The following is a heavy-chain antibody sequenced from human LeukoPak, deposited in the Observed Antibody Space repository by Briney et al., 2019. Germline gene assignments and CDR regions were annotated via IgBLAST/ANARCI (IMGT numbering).Heavy chain of an antibody. J-gene: IGHJ5*02. CDR3: ARRVLGGTNWFDP. D-gene: IGHD3-10*01. V-gene: IGHV4-31*03. Sequence: TLSLTCTVSGGSISSAGYYWSWIRQHPGKGLEWIGYIYYSGSTYYNPSLKSRVTISQDTSKNHFSLKLSSVTAADTAVYYCARRVLGGTNWFDPWGQGTLVTVSS. CDR1: GGSISSAGYY. CDR2: IYYSGST.